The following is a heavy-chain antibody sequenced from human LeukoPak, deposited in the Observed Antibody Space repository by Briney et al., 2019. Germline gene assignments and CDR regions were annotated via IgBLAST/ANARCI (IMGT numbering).Heavy chain of an antibody. D-gene: IGHD5-18*01. CDR1: GFTFNTYV. CDR2: INGGGSNT. Sequence: QPGGSLRLSCAASGFTFNTYVMSWVRQAPGKGLEWVSAINGGGSNTYYADSVKGRFTISRDNSKNMVYLQMNNLRADDTAIYYCATRQRSGYYYGMDVWGQGTTVTVSS. CDR3: ATRQRSGYYYGMDV. J-gene: IGHJ6*02. V-gene: IGHV3-23*01.